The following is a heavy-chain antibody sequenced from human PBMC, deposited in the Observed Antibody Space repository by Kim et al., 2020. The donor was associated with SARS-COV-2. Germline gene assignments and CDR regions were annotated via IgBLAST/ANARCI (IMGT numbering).Heavy chain of an antibody. CDR2: MNPNSGNT. CDR1: GYTFTSYD. V-gene: IGHV1-8*01. J-gene: IGHJ6*02. CDR3: ATYSSSGSYYYGMDV. D-gene: IGHD6-13*01. Sequence: ASVKVSCKASGYTFTSYDINWVRQATGQGLEWMGWMNPNSGNTGYAQKFQGRVTMTRNTSISTAYMELSSLRSEDTAVYYCATYSSSGSYYYGMDVWGQGTTVTVSS.